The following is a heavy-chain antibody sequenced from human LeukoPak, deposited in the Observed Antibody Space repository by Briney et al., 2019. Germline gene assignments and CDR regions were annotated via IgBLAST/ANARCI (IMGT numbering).Heavy chain of an antibody. CDR1: GFTFRRHN. CDR2: ISYNGDST. CDR3: VSDRETQEQI. V-gene: IGHV3-64D*09. D-gene: IGHD1-26*01. Sequence: SGGSLRLSCSGSGFTFRRHNMHWVRQAPGKGLEYVSAISYNGDSTYYVDSVKGRFTISRDSSKNTLDLQMSSLRPEDTAVYYCVSDRETQEQIWGPGTLVTVSS. J-gene: IGHJ3*02.